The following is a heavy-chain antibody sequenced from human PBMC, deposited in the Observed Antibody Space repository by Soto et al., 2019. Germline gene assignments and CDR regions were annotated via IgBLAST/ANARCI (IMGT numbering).Heavy chain of an antibody. V-gene: IGHV3-30*04. Sequence: GGSLRLSCAASGFTFSGSAIHWVRQASGKGLEWLSVLSYEGSEEYYADSVRGRFTISRDNSKNTLFLQMDSLRVDDTGVYYCALTRRSSLLEVAGPGFEYWGQGTLVTVSS. CDR1: GFTFSGSA. D-gene: IGHD6-19*01. CDR3: ALTRRSSLLEVAGPGFEY. J-gene: IGHJ4*02. CDR2: LSYEGSEE.